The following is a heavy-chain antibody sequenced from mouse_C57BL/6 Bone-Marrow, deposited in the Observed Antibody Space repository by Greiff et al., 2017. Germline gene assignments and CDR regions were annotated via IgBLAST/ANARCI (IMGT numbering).Heavy chain of an antibody. CDR2: IYPGSGST. D-gene: IGHD2-1*01. CDR1: GYTFTSYW. J-gene: IGHJ1*03. V-gene: IGHV1-55*01. Sequence: LQQPGAELVKPGASVKMSCKASGYTFTSYWITWVKQRPGQGLEWIGDIYPGSGSTNYNEKFKSKATLTVDTSSSTAYMQLSSLTSEDSAVYYCARRGGNYCYWYFDVWGTGTTVTVSS. CDR3: ARRGGNYCYWYFDV.